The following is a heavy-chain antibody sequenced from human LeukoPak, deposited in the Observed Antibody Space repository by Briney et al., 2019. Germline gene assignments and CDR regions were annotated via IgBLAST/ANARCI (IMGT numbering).Heavy chain of an antibody. CDR2: IYYSGST. J-gene: IGHJ5*02. CDR3: ARETVPAAMANWFDP. Sequence: PSETLSLTCTVSGGSISSSSYYWGWIRQPPGKGLEWIGSIYYSGSTYYNPSLKSRVTISVDTSKNQFSLKLSSVTAADTAVYYCARETVPAAMANWFDPWGQGTLVTVSS. CDR1: GGSISSSSYY. V-gene: IGHV4-39*07. D-gene: IGHD2-2*01.